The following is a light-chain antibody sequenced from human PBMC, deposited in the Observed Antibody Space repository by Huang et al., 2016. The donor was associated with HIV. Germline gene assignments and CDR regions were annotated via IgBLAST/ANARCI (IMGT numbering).Light chain of an antibody. CDR2: DAS. V-gene: IGKV3-11*01. J-gene: IGKJ4*01. CDR1: QNINNY. Sequence: EIVLTQSPATLSLSPGERATLSCRASQNINNYLAWYQQKAGQAPRLVIYDASNRASGIPARFSGRGSGTDFTLTISSLEPEDFAVYVCQQRSSWLTFGGGTKVEIK. CDR3: QQRSSWLT.